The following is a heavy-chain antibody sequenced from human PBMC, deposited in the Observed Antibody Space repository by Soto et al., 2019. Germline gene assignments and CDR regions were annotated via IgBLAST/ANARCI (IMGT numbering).Heavy chain of an antibody. J-gene: IGHJ6*02. Sequence: PGESLTLSCKGSGYSFTSYWISWVRQMPGKGLEWMGRIDPSDSYTNYSPSFQGHVTISADKSISTAYLQWSSLKAPDTAMYYCARHLASHYYGMDVWGQGTTVTVSS. V-gene: IGHV5-10-1*01. CDR2: IDPSDSYT. D-gene: IGHD3-16*01. CDR3: ARHLASHYYGMDV. CDR1: GYSFTSYW.